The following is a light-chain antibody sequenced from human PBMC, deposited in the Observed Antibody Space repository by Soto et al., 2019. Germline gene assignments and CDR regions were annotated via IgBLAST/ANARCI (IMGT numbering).Light chain of an antibody. V-gene: IGLV2-8*01. J-gene: IGLJ1*01. CDR3: SSYAGSNHPGV. CDR2: EVS. CDR1: SSDVGGYYY. Sequence: QSVLTQPPSASGSPGQSVTISCTGTSSDVGGYYYVSWYQQHPGKAPKLMIYEVSKRPSGVPDRFSGSKSGNTASLTVSGLQAEAEADYYCSSYAGSNHPGVFGIGNKVTVL.